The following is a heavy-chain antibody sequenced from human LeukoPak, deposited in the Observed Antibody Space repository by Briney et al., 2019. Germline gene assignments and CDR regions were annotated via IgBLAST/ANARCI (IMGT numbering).Heavy chain of an antibody. CDR3: ARGGYYGSGSYPYNWFDP. D-gene: IGHD3-10*01. Sequence: ASVKVSCKASGYTFTGYYMHWVRQAPGQGLEWMGWISPYNGHTNYAQKLQGRVTMTTDTSTSTAYMDLRSLRSDDTAVYFCARGGYYGSGSYPYNWFDPWGQGTLVTVSS. V-gene: IGHV1-18*04. CDR2: ISPYNGHT. CDR1: GYTFTGYY. J-gene: IGHJ5*02.